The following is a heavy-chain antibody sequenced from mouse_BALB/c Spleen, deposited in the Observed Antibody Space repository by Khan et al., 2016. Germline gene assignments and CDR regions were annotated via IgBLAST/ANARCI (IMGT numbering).Heavy chain of an antibody. D-gene: IGHD3-2*02. CDR3: ARKEALYYFDY. CDR1: GYIFTNYW. CDR2: IYPGTDNT. J-gene: IGHJ2*01. V-gene: IGHV1-76*01. Sequence: QLQQSGAEVVRPGASVKLSCKTSGYIFTNYWIHWVKQRSGQGLEWIARIYPGTDNTYYNEKLKDKATLTADKSSSTAYMQLSSLKSEDSAVYFCARKEALYYFDYWGQGTTLTVSS.